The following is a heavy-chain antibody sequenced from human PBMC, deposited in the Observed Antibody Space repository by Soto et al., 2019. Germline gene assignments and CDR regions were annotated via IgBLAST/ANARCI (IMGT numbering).Heavy chain of an antibody. CDR1: GFTFSSYG. J-gene: IGHJ6*02. CDR3: AKDGKVYYYYGMDV. V-gene: IGHV3-30*18. Sequence: QVQLVESGGGVVQPGRSLRLSCAASGFTFSSYGMHWVRQAPGKGLEWVAVISYDGSNKYYADSVKGRFTISRDNSKNTLYLQMNSLRAEDTAVYYCAKDGKVYYYYGMDVWGQGTTVTVSS. CDR2: ISYDGSNK. D-gene: IGHD2-15*01.